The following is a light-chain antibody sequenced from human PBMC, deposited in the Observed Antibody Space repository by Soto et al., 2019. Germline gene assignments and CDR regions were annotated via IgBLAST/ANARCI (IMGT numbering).Light chain of an antibody. CDR2: GAS. Sequence: EIVLTQSPGTLSLSPGERATLSCRASQSVSSSYLAWYQQKPGQAPRLLIYGASSRATGIPDRFSGSGSGKDFTLIISRLEPEDFEVYYCQQYGSSPWTFGQGTKVEIK. V-gene: IGKV3-20*01. J-gene: IGKJ1*01. CDR3: QQYGSSPWT. CDR1: QSVSSSY.